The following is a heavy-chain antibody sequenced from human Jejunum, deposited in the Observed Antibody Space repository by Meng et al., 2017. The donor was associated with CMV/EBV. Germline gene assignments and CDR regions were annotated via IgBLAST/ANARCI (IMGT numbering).Heavy chain of an antibody. CDR3: ARGLDFDS. Sequence: SLRLSCAASGFTVSSTYVTWVRQAVGKGVGWVSVIYSAGRIYYADSVKGRFTISRDNSKNTVSLQMNGLRAEDTAVYYCARGLDFDSWGQGTLVTVSS. D-gene: IGHD2-2*03. V-gene: IGHV3-53*01. J-gene: IGHJ4*02. CDR1: GFTVSSTY. CDR2: IYSAGRI.